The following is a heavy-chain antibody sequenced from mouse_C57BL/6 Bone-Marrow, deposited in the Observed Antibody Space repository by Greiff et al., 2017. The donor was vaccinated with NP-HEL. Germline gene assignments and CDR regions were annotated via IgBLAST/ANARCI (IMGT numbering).Heavy chain of an antibody. V-gene: IGHV5-6*02. CDR2: ISSGGSYT. Sequence: EVMLVESGGDLVKPGGSLKLSCAASGFTFSSYGMSWVRQTPDKRLEWVATISSGGSYTYYPESVKGRFTISRDNAKNTLYLQIGYLKPDDTAMYYCARRQGAIYYHGSSPFAYWGQGTLVTVSA. CDR1: GFTFSSYG. D-gene: IGHD1-1*01. J-gene: IGHJ3*01. CDR3: ARRQGAIYYHGSSPFAY.